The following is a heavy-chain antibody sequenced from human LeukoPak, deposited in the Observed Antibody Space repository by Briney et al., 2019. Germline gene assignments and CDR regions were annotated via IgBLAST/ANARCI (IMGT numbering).Heavy chain of an antibody. Sequence: ASVKVSCKASGYTFTGYYMHWVRQAPGQGLEWMGWINPNSGGTNYAQKFQGRVTMTRDTSISTAYMELSRLRSDDTAVYYCARGVAADFYYYYYYMNVWGKGTTVTVSS. D-gene: IGHD6-13*01. V-gene: IGHV1-2*02. J-gene: IGHJ6*03. CDR2: INPNSGGT. CDR3: ARGVAADFYYYYYYMNV. CDR1: GYTFTGYY.